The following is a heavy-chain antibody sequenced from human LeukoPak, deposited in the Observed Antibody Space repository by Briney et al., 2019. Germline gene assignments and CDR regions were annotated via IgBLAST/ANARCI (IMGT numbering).Heavy chain of an antibody. Sequence: PSETLSLTCAVSGGSISSSSWWSWVRQPPGKGLEWIGEIYHSGSTNYNPSLKSRVTISVDKSKNQFSLKLNSMAAADTAVYYCARNGGNSDFGYWGQGTLVTVS. CDR2: IYHSGST. J-gene: IGHJ4*02. D-gene: IGHD4-23*01. CDR1: GGSISSSSW. V-gene: IGHV4-4*02. CDR3: ARNGGNSDFGY.